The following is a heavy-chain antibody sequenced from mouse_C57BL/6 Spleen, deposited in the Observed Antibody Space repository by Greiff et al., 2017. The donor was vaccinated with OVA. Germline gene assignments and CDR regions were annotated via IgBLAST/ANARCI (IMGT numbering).Heavy chain of an antibody. CDR3: ARSLHYFDY. Sequence: VQLQQSGAELVRPGTSVKVSCKASGYAFTNYLIEWVKQRPGQGLEWIGVINPGSGGTNYNEKFKGKATLTADKSSSTAYMQLSSLTSEDSAVYFCARSLHYFDYWGQGTTLTVSS. CDR1: GYAFTNYL. V-gene: IGHV1-54*01. D-gene: IGHD2-1*01. CDR2: INPGSGGT. J-gene: IGHJ2*01.